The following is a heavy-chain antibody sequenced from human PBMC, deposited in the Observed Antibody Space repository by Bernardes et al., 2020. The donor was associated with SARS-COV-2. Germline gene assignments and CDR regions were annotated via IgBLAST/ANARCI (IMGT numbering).Heavy chain of an antibody. CDR2: IYLDDDK. Sequence: SGPTLVKPTQTLTLICTFSGASVSTRGVDVGWIRQRPGKALEWHALIYLDDDKLYNPSLQSRLTITKDTSNNEVILTMTNMDPVDTATYYCGQRSEYFDYGDYGLFDPSGQGILFTVSS. CDR3: GQRSEYFDYGDYGLFDP. CDR1: GASVSTRGVD. J-gene: IGHJ5*02. D-gene: IGHD4-17*01. V-gene: IGHV2-5*02.